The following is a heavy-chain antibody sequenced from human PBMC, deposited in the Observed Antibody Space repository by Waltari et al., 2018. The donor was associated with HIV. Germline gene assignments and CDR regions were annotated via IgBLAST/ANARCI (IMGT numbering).Heavy chain of an antibody. Sequence: EVQLVESGGGLVQPGKSLRLSCAASGFRFDHYAMHWVRQAPGKGLGWVSGINWKSGGVGYAASVRGRFTISRDNAKKSLYLQMDSLRSEDTALYYCAKDNSGSGIHTGNAFDVWGLGAMVTVSS. J-gene: IGHJ3*01. CDR3: AKDNSGSGIHTGNAFDV. CDR2: INWKSGGV. V-gene: IGHV3-9*01. D-gene: IGHD3-10*01. CDR1: GFRFDHYA.